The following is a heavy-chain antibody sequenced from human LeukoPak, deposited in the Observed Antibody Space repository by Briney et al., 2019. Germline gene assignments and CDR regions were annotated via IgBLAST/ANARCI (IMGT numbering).Heavy chain of an antibody. V-gene: IGHV4-34*01. Sequence: SETLSLTCAVYGRSFSGYYWSWIRQPPGKGLEWIGEINHSGSTNYNPSLKSRVTISVDTSKNQFSLKLSSVTAADTAVYYCARAPPRHDYYYYYYMDVWGKGTTVTVSS. CDR1: GRSFSGYY. CDR2: INHSGST. J-gene: IGHJ6*03. CDR3: ARAPPRHDYYYYYYMDV.